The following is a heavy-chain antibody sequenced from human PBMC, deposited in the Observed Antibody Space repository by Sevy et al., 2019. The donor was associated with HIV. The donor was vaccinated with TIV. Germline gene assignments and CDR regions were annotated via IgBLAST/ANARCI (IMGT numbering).Heavy chain of an antibody. D-gene: IGHD3-10*01. CDR3: ARQGDLDYFDY. V-gene: IGHV5-51*01. CDR2: ICTGDATI. J-gene: IGHJ4*02. CDR1: GYSFTTCC. Sequence: QGESLKISCEASGYSFTTCCIGWVRQLPGRGLEWMGIICTGDATIGYSPSFQGQVTISADKSSSTAYLQWNTMKASDTAMYYCARQGDLDYFDYWGQGTLVTVSS.